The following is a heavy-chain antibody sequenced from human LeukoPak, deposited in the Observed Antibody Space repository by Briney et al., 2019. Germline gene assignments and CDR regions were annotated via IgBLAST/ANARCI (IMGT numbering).Heavy chain of an antibody. V-gene: IGHV1-46*01. CDR3: TRTIGYRPVAGLKEKWFDP. Sequence: ASVKVSCEASGYTFTDYYVHWVRQAPGLGLEWMGIINPLRGITIYAQKFQGRVTMTSDTSTNTVYMELSSLISEDTAVYYCTRTIGYRPVAGLKEKWFDPWGQGTLVTVSS. CDR2: INPLRGIT. J-gene: IGHJ5*02. D-gene: IGHD6-19*01. CDR1: GYTFTDYY.